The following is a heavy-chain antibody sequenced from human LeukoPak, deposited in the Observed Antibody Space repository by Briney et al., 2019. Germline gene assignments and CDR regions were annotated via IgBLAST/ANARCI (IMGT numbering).Heavy chain of an antibody. CDR2: ISERSNNI. CDR1: GFSFISYS. V-gene: IGHV3-48*01. CDR3: GRDVLAASGPL. D-gene: IGHD6-13*01. Sequence: PGGSLRLSCAASGFSFISYSMNWIRQAPGKGLEWVSFISERSNNIYYADSVKGRFTIFRVNPKNSVYLQMNSPRAEDTAVYYCGRDVLAASGPLWGQGTLVTVSS. J-gene: IGHJ4*02.